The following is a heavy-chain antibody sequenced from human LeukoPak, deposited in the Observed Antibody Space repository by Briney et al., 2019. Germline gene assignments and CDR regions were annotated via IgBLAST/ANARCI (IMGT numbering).Heavy chain of an antibody. CDR3: VGGFSGTYYSGY. CDR1: GFTFSTYN. J-gene: IGHJ4*02. V-gene: IGHV3-48*01. CDR2: ISSSSLTI. D-gene: IGHD1-26*01. Sequence: GGSLRISCAASGFTFSTYNMNWVRQAPGKGLEWVSYISSSSLTIYYADSLKGRFTISRDNAKNSLYLQMNSLRAEDTAVYYCVGGFSGTYYSGYWGQGTLVTVSS.